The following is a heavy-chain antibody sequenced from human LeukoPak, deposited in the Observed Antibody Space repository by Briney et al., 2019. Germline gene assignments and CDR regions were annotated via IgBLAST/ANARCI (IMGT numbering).Heavy chain of an antibody. J-gene: IGHJ4*02. V-gene: IGHV1-2*02. CDR1: GYTFTGYY. Sequence: ASVKVSCKASGYTFTGYYMHWVRQAPGQGLEWMGWINPNSGGTNYAQKFQGRVTMTTDTSTSTAYMELRSLRSDDTAVYYCARAGDYDSSGYYFDYWGQGTLVTVSS. D-gene: IGHD3-22*01. CDR3: ARAGDYDSSGYYFDY. CDR2: INPNSGGT.